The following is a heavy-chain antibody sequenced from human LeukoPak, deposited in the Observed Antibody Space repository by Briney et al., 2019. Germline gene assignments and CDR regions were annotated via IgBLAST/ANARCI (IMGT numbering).Heavy chain of an antibody. J-gene: IGHJ3*02. V-gene: IGHV1-69*05. Sequence: GASVKVSCKASGGTFSSHTISWVRQAPGQGLEWMGGIIPIFGTANYAQKFQGRVTITTDESTSTAYMELSSLRSEDTAVYYCARKEAFDIWGQGTMVTVSS. CDR2: IIPIFGTA. CDR3: ARKEAFDI. CDR1: GGTFSSHT.